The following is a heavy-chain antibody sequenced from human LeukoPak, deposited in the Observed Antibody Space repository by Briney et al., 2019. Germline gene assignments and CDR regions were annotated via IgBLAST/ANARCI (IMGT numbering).Heavy chain of an antibody. J-gene: IGHJ4*02. CDR1: GFPFSTFW. D-gene: IGHD6-13*01. Sequence: GGSLRLSCAVSGFPFSTFWMSWVRQAPGKGLEWVANINQDGSEKYFVDSVKGRFTISRDNAKNSLYLQMNSLRAEDTAVYYCAKDQFYGQQQLVGDFDYWGQGTLVTVSS. V-gene: IGHV3-7*03. CDR2: INQDGSEK. CDR3: AKDQFYGQQQLVGDFDY.